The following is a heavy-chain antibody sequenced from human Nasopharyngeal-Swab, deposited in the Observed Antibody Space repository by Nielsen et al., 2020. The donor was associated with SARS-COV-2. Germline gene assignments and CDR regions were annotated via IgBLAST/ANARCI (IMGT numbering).Heavy chain of an antibody. CDR3: ARAQVAYSYGYPWFDP. CDR2: IKQDGSEK. J-gene: IGHJ5*02. Sequence: WIRQPPGKGLEWVANIKQDGSEKYYVDSVKGRFTISRDNAKNSLYPQMNSLRAEDTAVYYCARAQVAYSYGYPWFDPWGQGTLVTVSS. D-gene: IGHD5-18*01. V-gene: IGHV3-7*03.